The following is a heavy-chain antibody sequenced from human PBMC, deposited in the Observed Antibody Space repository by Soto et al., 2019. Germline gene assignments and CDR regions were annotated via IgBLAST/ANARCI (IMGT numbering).Heavy chain of an antibody. Sequence: PSQTLSLTCVISGDSVSSNSAAWNWIRQSPSRGLEWLGRTYYRSKWYNDYAVSVKSRITINPDTSKNQFSLQLNSVTPEDTAVYYCAREGVVAATQLAINWFDPWGQGTLVTVSS. V-gene: IGHV6-1*01. CDR2: TYYRSKWYN. CDR3: AREGVVAATQLAINWFDP. CDR1: GDSVSSNSAA. J-gene: IGHJ5*02. D-gene: IGHD2-15*01.